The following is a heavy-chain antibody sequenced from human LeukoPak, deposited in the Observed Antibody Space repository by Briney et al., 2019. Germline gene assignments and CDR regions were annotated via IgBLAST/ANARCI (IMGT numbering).Heavy chain of an antibody. V-gene: IGHV3-48*03. J-gene: IGHJ1*01. CDR3: ARVYVYCGGDCYSGRSPAAEYFQH. CDR2: ISSSGSTI. D-gene: IGHD2-21*02. CDR1: GFTFSSYE. Sequence: GGSLRLSCAASGFTFSSYEMNWVRQAPGKGLEWVSYISSSGSTIYYADSLKGRFTISRDNAKNSLYLQMNSLRAEDTAVYYCARVYVYCGGDCYSGRSPAAEYFQHWGQGTLVTVSS.